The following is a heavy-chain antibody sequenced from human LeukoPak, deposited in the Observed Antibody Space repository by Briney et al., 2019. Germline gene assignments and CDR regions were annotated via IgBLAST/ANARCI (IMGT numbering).Heavy chain of an antibody. CDR2: INHSGST. Sequence: PSETLSLTCAVYGGSFSGYYWSWIRQPPGKGLEWIGEINHSGSTNYNPSLKSRVTISVDTSKNQFSLKLSSVTAADTAVYYCARLYWRGSSSWYLGGWFDPWGQGTQVTVSS. D-gene: IGHD6-13*01. CDR1: GGSFSGYY. J-gene: IGHJ5*02. CDR3: ARLYWRGSSSWYLGGWFDP. V-gene: IGHV4-34*01.